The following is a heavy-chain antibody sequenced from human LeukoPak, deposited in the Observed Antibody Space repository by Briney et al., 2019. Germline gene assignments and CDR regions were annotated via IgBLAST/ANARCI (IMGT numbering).Heavy chain of an antibody. J-gene: IGHJ3*02. V-gene: IGHV4-59*01. Sequence: SETLSLTCTVSGGSISSYYWSWIRQPPGKGLEWIGYIYYSGSTNYNPSLKSRVTISVDTSKNQFSLKLSSVTAADTAVYYCARGPRRDGYNYVHAFDIWSQGTMVTVSS. CDR2: IYYSGST. CDR1: GGSISSYY. CDR3: ARGPRRDGYNYVHAFDI. D-gene: IGHD5-24*01.